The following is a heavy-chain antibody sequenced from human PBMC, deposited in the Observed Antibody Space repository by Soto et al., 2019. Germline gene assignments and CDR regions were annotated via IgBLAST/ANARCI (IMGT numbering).Heavy chain of an antibody. CDR3: APLGTEAVAGTES. CDR2: IWYDGSNK. V-gene: IGHV3-33*01. Sequence: QVQLVESGGGVVQPGRSLRLSCAASGFTFSSYGMHWVRQAPGKGLEWVAVIWYDGSNKYYADSVKGRFTISRDNSKNTLYLQMNSLRAEDTAVYYCAPLGTEAVAGTESWGQGTLVTVSS. D-gene: IGHD6-19*01. J-gene: IGHJ4*02. CDR1: GFTFSSYG.